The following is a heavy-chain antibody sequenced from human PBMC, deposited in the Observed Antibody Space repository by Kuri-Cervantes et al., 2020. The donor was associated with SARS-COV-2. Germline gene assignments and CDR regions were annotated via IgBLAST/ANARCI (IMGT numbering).Heavy chain of an antibody. D-gene: IGHD2-8*01. CDR3: TTDPTNVHDY. V-gene: IGHV3-23*01. J-gene: IGHJ4*02. CDR1: GFTFSSYA. CDR2: ISGSGGST. Sequence: GESLKISCAASGFTFSSYAMSWVRQAPGKGLERVSAISGSGGSTYYADSVKGRFTISRDNSKNTLYLQMNSLRAEDTAVYYCTTDPTNVHDYWGQGTLVTVSS.